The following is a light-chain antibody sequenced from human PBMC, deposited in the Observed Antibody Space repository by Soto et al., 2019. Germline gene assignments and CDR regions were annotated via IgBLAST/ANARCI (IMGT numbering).Light chain of an antibody. CDR2: KAS. J-gene: IGKJ4*01. Sequence: DIQMTQSPSTLSASVGDRVTITCRASQSISSWLARYQQKPGKAPNLLIYKASSLESGIPSSFVGSGSGREFTLTISSLQLDGFATDYWQQYYSDPLTFGGGTKVEIK. CDR1: QSISSW. V-gene: IGKV1-5*03. CDR3: QQYYSDPLT.